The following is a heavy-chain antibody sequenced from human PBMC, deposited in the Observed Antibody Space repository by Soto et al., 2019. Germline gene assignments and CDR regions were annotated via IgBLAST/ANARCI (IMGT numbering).Heavy chain of an antibody. CDR2: VSHDGRNT. CDR3: AYRGRQWLATSDSNY. D-gene: IGHD6-19*01. V-gene: IGHV3-30*03. CDR1: GFTFSDYA. Sequence: VQLVESGGGVVQPGRSLRLSCAASGFTFSDYAMHWVRQAPGKGLEWVAVVSHDGRNTHYADSVKGRFTISRDRSKNTISVEMTSLSAEDTADYYCAYRGRQWLATSDSNYWGQGALVTVSS. J-gene: IGHJ4*02.